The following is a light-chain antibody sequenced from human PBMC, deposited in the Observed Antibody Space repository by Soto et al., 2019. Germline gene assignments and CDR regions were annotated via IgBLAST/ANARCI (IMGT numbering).Light chain of an antibody. CDR3: QQYNDWPYT. CDR2: GKS. Sequence: EIVVTQSAATLSVSPGDRATLSCRASQSVGIELAWYQQKPGQAPRLLIYGKSTRATGIPARFSGIGSGTEFTLAISSLQSEDFAVYYCQQYNDWPYTFGQGTKLEIK. CDR1: QSVGIE. J-gene: IGKJ2*01. V-gene: IGKV3-15*01.